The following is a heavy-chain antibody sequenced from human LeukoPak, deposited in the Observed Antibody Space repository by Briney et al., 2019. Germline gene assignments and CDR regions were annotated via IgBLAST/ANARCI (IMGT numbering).Heavy chain of an antibody. CDR2: IDPSGGT. CDR1: GYTFTGDY. V-gene: IGHV1-2*02. D-gene: IGHD1-26*01. CDR3: ARASMAGYYGYFDY. Sequence: ASVKVSCKASGYTFTGDYMHWVRQAPGQGLEWMGWIDPSGGTTYAQKFQGRVAMTRDMSTSTVYMELSSLRSEDTAVYYCARASMAGYYGYFDYWGQGTLVTVSS. J-gene: IGHJ4*02.